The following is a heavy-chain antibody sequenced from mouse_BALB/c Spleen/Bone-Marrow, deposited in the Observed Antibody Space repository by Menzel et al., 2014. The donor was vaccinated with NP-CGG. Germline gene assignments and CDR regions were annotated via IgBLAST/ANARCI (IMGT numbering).Heavy chain of an antibody. CDR1: GYTFXSYY. CDR2: INPSNGGT. Sequence: QVQLKQSGAELVKPGASVKLSCKSSGYTFXSYYMYWVKQRPGQGLEWIGGINPSNGGTNFNEKFKSKATLTVDKSSSTAYMQLSSLTSEDSAVYYCTREGTFFAYWGQGTLVTVSA. J-gene: IGHJ3*01. V-gene: IGHV1S81*02. CDR3: TREGTFFAY. D-gene: IGHD3-3*01.